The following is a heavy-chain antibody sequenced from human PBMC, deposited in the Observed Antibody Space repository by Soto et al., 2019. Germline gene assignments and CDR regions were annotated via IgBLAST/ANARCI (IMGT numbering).Heavy chain of an antibody. CDR1: GGSFSGYY. CDR3: ARESHDILSGPPWVWYFDL. CDR2: INDRGSI. V-gene: IGHV4-34*01. J-gene: IGHJ2*01. Sequence: QVQLQQWGAGPLRPLETLSLTCGVSGGSFSGYYWAWIRQSPGKGLEWIGEINDRGSINYNPSLTSRVSISVDSSKNHYSLTLRSVAASYAAVYYCARESHDILSGPPWVWYFDLWGRGTLVTVSS. D-gene: IGHD3-9*01.